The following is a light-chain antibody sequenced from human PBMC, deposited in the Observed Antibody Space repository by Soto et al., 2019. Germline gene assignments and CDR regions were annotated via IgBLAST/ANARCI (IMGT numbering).Light chain of an antibody. Sequence: QSALTQPASVSGSPGQSITISCTGTSSDVGGSNYVSWYQQHPGIAPKLLIYGVTNRPSGVSPRFSGCKSGNTASLTISGLQAEDEADYHCSSYTSSSTLLYLFGTGTKLTVL. CDR2: GVT. CDR3: SSYTSSSTLLYL. CDR1: SSDVGGSNY. J-gene: IGLJ1*01. V-gene: IGLV2-14*01.